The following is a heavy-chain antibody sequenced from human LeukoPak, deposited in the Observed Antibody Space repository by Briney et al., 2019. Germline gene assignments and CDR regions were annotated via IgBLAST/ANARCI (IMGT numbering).Heavy chain of an antibody. CDR2: IYYRGST. V-gene: IGHV4-59*01. CDR1: GGSISNYY. D-gene: IGHD5-24*01. CDR3: ARGAATRNYYGMDV. Sequence: PSETLSLTCTVSGGSISNYYWRWIRQPPGKGLEWIGYIYYRGSTNYNPSLKSRVTISVDNSKNQFSLKLRTVTAADTAVYYCARGAATRNYYGMDVWGQGTTVTVSS. J-gene: IGHJ6*02.